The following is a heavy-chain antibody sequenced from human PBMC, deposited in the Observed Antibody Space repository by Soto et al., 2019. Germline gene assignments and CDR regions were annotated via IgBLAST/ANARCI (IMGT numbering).Heavy chain of an antibody. CDR3: VKDPYYDFWSGYWSTHGMDV. Sequence: PGGSPRISCFASGITLSSYSMHWVRQAPGKGLENFSALSSNGGKTYYANSVKGRITISHDNSKNKLYLQMRSLRDEDTAVYYCVKDPYYDFWSGYWSTHGMDVWGQGTRVAVPS. CDR2: LSSNGGKT. CDR1: GITLSSYS. V-gene: IGHV3-64D*06. J-gene: IGHJ6*02. D-gene: IGHD3-3*01.